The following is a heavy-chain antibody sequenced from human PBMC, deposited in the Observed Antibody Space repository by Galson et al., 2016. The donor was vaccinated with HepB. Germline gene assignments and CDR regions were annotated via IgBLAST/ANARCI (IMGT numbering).Heavy chain of an antibody. CDR1: GFIFSSHS. Sequence: SLRLSCAASGFIFSSHSMSWVRQAPGKGLEWVAFIGVINDMYYAGSVRGRFTISRDDAKNSLYLQINSLRDEDTAVYYCASARRDLTRFDYWGQGTLVTVSS. CDR2: IGVINDM. V-gene: IGHV3-48*02. D-gene: IGHD3-3*01. CDR3: ASARRDLTRFDY. J-gene: IGHJ4*02.